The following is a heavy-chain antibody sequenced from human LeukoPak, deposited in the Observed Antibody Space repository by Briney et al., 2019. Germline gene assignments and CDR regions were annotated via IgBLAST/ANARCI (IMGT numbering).Heavy chain of an antibody. CDR1: GFTVSSNY. Sequence: GGSLRLSCAASGFTVSSNYMSWLRQAPGKGLEWVSVIYSGGSTYYTDSVKGRFTISRDNSKNTLYLQMNSLRAEDTAVYYCASGSGSYRTPYYYMDVWGTKTTVTVSS. J-gene: IGHJ6*03. CDR3: ASGSGSYRTPYYYMDV. V-gene: IGHV3-53*01. D-gene: IGHD3-10*01. CDR2: IYSGGST.